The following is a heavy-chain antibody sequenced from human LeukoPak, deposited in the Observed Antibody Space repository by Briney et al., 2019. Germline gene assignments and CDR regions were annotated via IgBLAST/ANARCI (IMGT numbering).Heavy chain of an antibody. D-gene: IGHD3-22*01. CDR1: GFTFSSYG. CDR3: AKEYYYDSSGYPDGLDY. Sequence: PGGSLRLSCAASGFTFSSYGMHWVRQAPGKGLEWVAFIRYDGSNKYYADSVKGRFTISRDNSKNTLYLQMNSLRAEDAAVYYCAKEYYYDSSGYPDGLDYWGQGTLVTVSS. V-gene: IGHV3-30*02. CDR2: IRYDGSNK. J-gene: IGHJ4*02.